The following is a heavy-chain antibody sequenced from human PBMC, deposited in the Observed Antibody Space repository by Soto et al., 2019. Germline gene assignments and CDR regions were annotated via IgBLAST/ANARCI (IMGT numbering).Heavy chain of an antibody. CDR3: ANSVLDANYMTAGDV. J-gene: IGHJ4*02. CDR1: GFTFSTYA. CDR2: IGGSSATT. Sequence: EVQLLESGGGLVQPGGSLRLSCAASGFTFSTYAMTWVRQAPGKGLEWVSSIGGSSATTYYADSVKGRFTISRDNSKNARSLQMNSLRSEDTAIYYCANSVLDANYMTAGDVWGQGTLVTVSS. V-gene: IGHV3-23*01. D-gene: IGHD4-4*01.